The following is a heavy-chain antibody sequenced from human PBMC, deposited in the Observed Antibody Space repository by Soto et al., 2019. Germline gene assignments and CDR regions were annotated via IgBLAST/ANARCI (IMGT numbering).Heavy chain of an antibody. V-gene: IGHV1-58*01. Sequence: ASVKVSCKASGFTFTSSAVQWVRQARGQRLEWIGWIVVGSGNTNYAQKFQERVTITRDMSTSTAYMELSSLRSEDTAVYYCAAEECSGGSCYQEPKYGMDVWGQGTTVTVSS. CDR2: IVVGSGNT. J-gene: IGHJ6*02. CDR1: GFTFTSSA. D-gene: IGHD2-15*01. CDR3: AAEECSGGSCYQEPKYGMDV.